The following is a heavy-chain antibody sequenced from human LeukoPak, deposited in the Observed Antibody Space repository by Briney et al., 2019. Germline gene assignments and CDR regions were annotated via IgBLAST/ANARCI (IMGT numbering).Heavy chain of an antibody. J-gene: IGHJ4*02. Sequence: PSETLSLTCTVSGGSISSSSYYWGWLRQPPGTGLEWIGSIYYSGSTYYNPSLKSRVTISVDTSKNQFSLKLSSVTAADTAVYYCASPDYYDSSGLSYWGQGTLVTVSS. V-gene: IGHV4-39*01. CDR1: GGSISSSSYY. D-gene: IGHD3-22*01. CDR2: IYYSGST. CDR3: ASPDYYDSSGLSY.